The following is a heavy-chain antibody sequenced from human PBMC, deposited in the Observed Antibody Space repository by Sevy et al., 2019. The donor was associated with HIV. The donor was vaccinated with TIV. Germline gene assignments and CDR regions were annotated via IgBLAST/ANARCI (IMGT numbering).Heavy chain of an antibody. Sequence: GGSLRLSCTASGFTFSSYGMHWVRQAPGKGLEWVAVIWYAGSNKYYADSVKGRFTISRDNSKNTLYLQMNSLRAEDTAVYYCARDRRRGSYRYHASDIWGQGTMVTVSS. CDR2: IWYAGSNK. CDR3: ARDRRRGSYRYHASDI. CDR1: GFTFSSYG. V-gene: IGHV3-33*01. J-gene: IGHJ3*02. D-gene: IGHD3-16*02.